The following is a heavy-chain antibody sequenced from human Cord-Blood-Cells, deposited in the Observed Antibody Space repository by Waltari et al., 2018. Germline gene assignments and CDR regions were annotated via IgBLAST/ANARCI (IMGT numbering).Heavy chain of an antibody. D-gene: IGHD3-3*01. V-gene: IGHV4-39*01. J-gene: IGHJ4*02. CDR3: ARRSGYYTDY. CDR2: IYYSGST. CDR1: GGSISSSSYY. Sequence: QLQLQESGPGLVKPSETLSLTCTVSGGSISSSSYYWGWIRQPPGQGLEWIGSIYYSGSTYYNPSLKSRVTISVDTSKNQFSLKLSSVTAADTAVYYCARRSGYYTDYWGQGTLVTVSS.